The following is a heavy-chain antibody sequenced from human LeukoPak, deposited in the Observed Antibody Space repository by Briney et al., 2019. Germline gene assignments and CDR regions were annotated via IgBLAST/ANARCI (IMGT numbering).Heavy chain of an antibody. V-gene: IGHV3-21*01. J-gene: IGHJ4*02. CDR1: GFTFSSDS. Sequence: GGSLRLSCAASGFTFSSDSMNWVRQAPGKGLEWVSSIISSSGYIYYADSVKGRLNTSRENAKNSMYLTMNSLRAQDTAVYYCARERPMVRGVIITWGQGTLGTASS. CDR3: ARERPMVRGVIIT. D-gene: IGHD3-10*01. CDR2: IISSSGYI.